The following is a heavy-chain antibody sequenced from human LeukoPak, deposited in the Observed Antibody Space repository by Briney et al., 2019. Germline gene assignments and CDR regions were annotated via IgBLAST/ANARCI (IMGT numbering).Heavy chain of an antibody. V-gene: IGHV3-7*01. CDR1: GFTFSSYW. J-gene: IGHJ5*02. CDR3: ARDVAVAGTLSRFNWFDP. Sequence: GGSLRLSCAASGFTFSSYWMSWVRQAPGKGLKWVANIKQDGSEKYYVDAVKGRFTISRDNAKNSLYLQMNSLRAEDTAVYYCARDVAVAGTLSRFNWFDPWGQGTLVTVSS. CDR2: IKQDGSEK. D-gene: IGHD6-19*01.